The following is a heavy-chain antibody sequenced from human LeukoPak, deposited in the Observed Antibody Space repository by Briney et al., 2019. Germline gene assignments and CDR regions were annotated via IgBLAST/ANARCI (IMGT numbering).Heavy chain of an antibody. CDR2: IYYSGST. V-gene: IGHV4-39*07. CDR3: ARAVGNYDSSGYYYPHYFDY. D-gene: IGHD3-22*01. CDR1: GGSISSSSYY. Sequence: PSETLSLTCTVSGGSISSSSYYWGWIRQPPGKGLEWIGSIYYSGSTYYNPSLKSRVTISVDTSKNQFSLKLSSVTAADTAVYYCARAVGNYDSSGYYYPHYFDYWGQGTLVTVSS. J-gene: IGHJ4*02.